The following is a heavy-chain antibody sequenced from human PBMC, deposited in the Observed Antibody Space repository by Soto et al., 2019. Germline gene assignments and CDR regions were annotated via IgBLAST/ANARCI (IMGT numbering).Heavy chain of an antibody. D-gene: IGHD2-15*01. CDR2: INHSGST. Sequence: QVQLQQWGAGLLKPSETLSLTCAVYGGSFSGYYWSWIRQAPGKGLEWFGEINHSGSTTYNPSLKSQVPISVATSKNQFSLKLSSVTAADPAVYYFARAAPRYCSGGSCYSGRDYWDQGTMVTVSS. V-gene: IGHV4-34*01. CDR3: ARAAPRYCSGGSCYSGRDY. J-gene: IGHJ4*02. CDR1: GGSFSGYY.